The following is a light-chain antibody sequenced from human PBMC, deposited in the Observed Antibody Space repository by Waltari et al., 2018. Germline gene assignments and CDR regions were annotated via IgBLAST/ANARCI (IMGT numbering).Light chain of an antibody. V-gene: IGKV3-11*01. J-gene: IGKJ2*01. CDR3: QQRSNWYT. CDR2: DAS. Sequence: EIVLTQSPATLSLSPGERATLSCRASQSVSIYLAGYQQKPGQSPRLLIYDASNRATGTPARFSGSGSGIDFTLTISSLEPEDFAVYYCQQRSNWYTFGQGTKLEIK. CDR1: QSVSIY.